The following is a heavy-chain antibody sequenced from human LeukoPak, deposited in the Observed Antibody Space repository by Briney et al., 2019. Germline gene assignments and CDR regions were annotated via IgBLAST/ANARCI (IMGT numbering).Heavy chain of an antibody. Sequence: PGGSLRLSCAASGFTFSSYGMHWVRQAPGKGLEWVAFMRYDGSKIYYADSVKGRFTISRDNSKNTLYLQMNSLRAEDTAVYYCAKVRGSYLPRDAFDIWGQGTMVTVSS. CDR2: MRYDGSKI. CDR3: AKVRGSYLPRDAFDI. D-gene: IGHD1-26*01. CDR1: GFTFSSYG. J-gene: IGHJ3*02. V-gene: IGHV3-30*02.